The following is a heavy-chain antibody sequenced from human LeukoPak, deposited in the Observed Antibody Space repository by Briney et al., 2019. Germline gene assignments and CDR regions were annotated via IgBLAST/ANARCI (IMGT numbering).Heavy chain of an antibody. CDR3: SRDLGGSYNDY. CDR2: INPTGGTT. CDR1: GYTFSTYY. V-gene: IGHV1-46*01. J-gene: IGHJ4*02. D-gene: IGHD1-26*01. Sequence: ASVKVSCKASGYTFSTYYMHWVRQAPGQGLEWVGVINPTGGTTTYAQKFQGRVAMTRDTSSSTVYMELSSLRIEDTAVYYCSRDLGGSYNDYWGQGTRVTVSS.